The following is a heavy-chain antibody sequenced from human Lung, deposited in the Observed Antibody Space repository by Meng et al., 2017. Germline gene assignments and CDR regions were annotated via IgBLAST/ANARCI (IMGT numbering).Heavy chain of an antibody. Sequence: GESLKISCVGSGFTFSNAWMSWVRQAPGKGLEWVGRIKSKPDGETSDYSTPVKDRFTISRDDSINTLYLQMNRLKIENTAVYNCTWDDRAKFDYWGQGTLVTVSS. J-gene: IGHJ4*02. CDR3: TWDDRAKFDY. CDR1: GFTFSNAW. CDR2: IKSKPDGETS. D-gene: IGHD3-9*01. V-gene: IGHV3-15*01.